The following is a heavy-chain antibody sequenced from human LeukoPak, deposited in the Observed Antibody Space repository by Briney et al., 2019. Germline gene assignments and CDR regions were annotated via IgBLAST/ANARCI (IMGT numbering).Heavy chain of an antibody. D-gene: IGHD6-13*01. Sequence: GGSLRLSCAASGFTFSSYGMHWVRQAPGKGLEWEAFIRYDGSNKYYADSVKGRFTISRDNSKNTLYLQMNSLRAEDTAVYYCAKGSIAAADIFDYWGQGTLVTVSS. CDR2: IRYDGSNK. J-gene: IGHJ4*02. CDR3: AKGSIAAADIFDY. CDR1: GFTFSSYG. V-gene: IGHV3-30*02.